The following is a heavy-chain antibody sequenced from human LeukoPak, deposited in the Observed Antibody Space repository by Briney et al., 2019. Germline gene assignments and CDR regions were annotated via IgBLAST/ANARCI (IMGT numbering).Heavy chain of an antibody. CDR1: GFTFDDYA. Sequence: PGGSLRLSCAASGFTFDDYAMHWVRQAPGKGLEWVSGISWNSGSIGYADSVKGRFTISRDNAKNSLYLQMNSLRAEDTALYYCAKDLGPVKEKDYYGSGIYFDYWGQGTLVTVSS. CDR3: AKDLGPVKEKDYYGSGIYFDY. V-gene: IGHV3-9*01. D-gene: IGHD3-10*01. J-gene: IGHJ4*02. CDR2: ISWNSGSI.